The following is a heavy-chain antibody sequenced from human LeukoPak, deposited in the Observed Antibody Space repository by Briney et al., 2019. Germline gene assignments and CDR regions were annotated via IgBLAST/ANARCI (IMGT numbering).Heavy chain of an antibody. CDR1: GGTFSSYA. CDR2: IIPIFGTA. Sequence: SVTVSCKASGGTFSSYAISWVRQAPGQGLEWMGGIIPIFGTANYAQKFQGRVTITADESTSTAYMELSSLRSEDTAVYYCARVYLHCSSTSCYYYGMDVWGQGTTVTVSS. J-gene: IGHJ6*02. CDR3: ARVYLHCSSTSCYYYGMDV. D-gene: IGHD2-2*01. V-gene: IGHV1-69*13.